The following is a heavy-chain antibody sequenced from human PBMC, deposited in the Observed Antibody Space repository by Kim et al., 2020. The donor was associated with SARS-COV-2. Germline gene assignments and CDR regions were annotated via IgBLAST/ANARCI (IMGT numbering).Heavy chain of an antibody. D-gene: IGHD4-17*01. J-gene: IGHJ6*02. CDR3: ARDPLWGDYGDKRSDYYGMDV. V-gene: IGHV4-4*07. Sequence: SETLSLTCTVSGGSISSYYWSWIRQPAGKGLEWIGRNYTSGSTNYNPSLKSRVTMSVDTSKNQFSLKLSSVTAADTAVYYCARDPLWGDYGDKRSDYYGMDVWGQGTTVTVSS. CDR1: GGSISSYY. CDR2: NYTSGST.